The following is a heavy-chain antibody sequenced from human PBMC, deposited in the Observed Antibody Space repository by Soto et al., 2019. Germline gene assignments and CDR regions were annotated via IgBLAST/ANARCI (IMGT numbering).Heavy chain of an antibody. D-gene: IGHD3-3*01. CDR1: GGTFSSYA. V-gene: IGHV1-69*01. J-gene: IGHJ5*02. Sequence: QVQLVQSGAEVKKPGSSVKVSCKASGGTFSSYAISWVRQAPGQGLEWMGGIIPIFGTANYAQKFQGRVTITAEDASSTAYMELSSLRTEDTAVYYCARDYRITIFGVVTNNWFDPWGQGTLVTVSS. CDR3: ARDYRITIFGVVTNNWFDP. CDR2: IIPIFGTA.